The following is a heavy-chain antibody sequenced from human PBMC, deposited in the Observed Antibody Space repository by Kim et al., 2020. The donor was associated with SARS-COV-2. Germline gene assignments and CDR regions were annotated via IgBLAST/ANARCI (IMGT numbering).Heavy chain of an antibody. J-gene: IGHJ3*02. D-gene: IGHD6-25*01. V-gene: IGHV1-3*01. Sequence: SQKFQDRVTISRDTSASTADMELSSLRSEDTTVYYCARPQYSTGGGAFDIWGQGTVVTVSS. CDR3: ARPQYSTGGGAFDI.